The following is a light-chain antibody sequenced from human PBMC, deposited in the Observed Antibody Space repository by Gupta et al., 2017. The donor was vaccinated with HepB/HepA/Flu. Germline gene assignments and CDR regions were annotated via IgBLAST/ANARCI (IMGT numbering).Light chain of an antibody. V-gene: IGKV3-15*01. CDR2: GAS. Sequence: ETVMTQSPGILSVSPGERVILSCRASQSVRDNLAWYQQKPGQAPRLLISGASWRATGIPATFSGSGSGTEFTLTISSLQSEDFALYYCQQEGSWPITFGGGTNVEIK. J-gene: IGKJ4*01. CDR3: QQEGSWPIT. CDR1: QSVRDN.